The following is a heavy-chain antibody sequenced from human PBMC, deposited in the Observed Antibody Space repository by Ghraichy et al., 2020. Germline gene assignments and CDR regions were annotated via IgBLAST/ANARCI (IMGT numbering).Heavy chain of an antibody. CDR3: ARDLGYGAPGGFDV. V-gene: IGHV3-21*06. Sequence: GGSLRLSCEASGFIFNRYRFNWVRQAPGKGLEWISTISKNRDDIYYAESVKGRFTISRDNAKNALYLQLSSLRGDDTAIYYCARDLGYGAPGGFDVWGQGPMVTASS. J-gene: IGHJ3*01. D-gene: IGHD3-16*01. CDR2: ISKNRDDI. CDR1: GFIFNRYR.